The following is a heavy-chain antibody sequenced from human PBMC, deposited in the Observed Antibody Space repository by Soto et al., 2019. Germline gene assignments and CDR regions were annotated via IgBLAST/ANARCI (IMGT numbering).Heavy chain of an antibody. CDR1: GGSISSGDYY. V-gene: IGHV4-30-4*01. CDR2: IYSSGST. D-gene: IGHD5-18*01. Sequence: QVQLQESGPGLVKPSQTLSLTCTVSGGSISSGDYYWSWIRQPPGKGLEWIGYIYSSGSTYYNPSLTSRVTISVDTSKNQFSRKLSSVTAADTAVYYCASNSYGYTLYDYWGQGTLVTVSS. J-gene: IGHJ4*02. CDR3: ASNSYGYTLYDY.